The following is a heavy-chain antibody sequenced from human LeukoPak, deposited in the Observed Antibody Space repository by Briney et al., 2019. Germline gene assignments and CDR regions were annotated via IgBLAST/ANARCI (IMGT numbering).Heavy chain of an antibody. J-gene: IGHJ4*02. D-gene: IGHD3-10*01. V-gene: IGHV1-18*01. CDR1: GYTFTSYG. CDR2: ISTYNGNT. CDR3: AKERPVFFFGSGIYLASPFDS. Sequence: ASVKVSCRASGYTFTSYGISWVRQAPGQGLEWMGWISTYNGNTNYAQMLQGRITMTTDTSTSTAYMELRSLRSDDTAVYYCAKERPVFFFGSGIYLASPFDSWAKGPLVPVP.